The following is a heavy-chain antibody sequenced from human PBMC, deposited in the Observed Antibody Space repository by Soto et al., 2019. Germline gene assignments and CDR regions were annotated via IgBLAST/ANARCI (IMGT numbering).Heavy chain of an antibody. J-gene: IGHJ6*02. CDR1: GGSISSGGYY. D-gene: IGHD2-8*01. CDR3: ARDGHNDIDGGMDV. V-gene: IGHV4-31*03. CDR2: IYYSGST. Sequence: QVQLQESGPGLVKPSQTLSLTCTVSGGSISSGGYYWSWLRQHPGKGLEWIGYIYYSGSTYYNPSLKSRVTISVDTSKNQFSLKLSSVTAADTAVYYCARDGHNDIDGGMDVWGQGTTVTVSS.